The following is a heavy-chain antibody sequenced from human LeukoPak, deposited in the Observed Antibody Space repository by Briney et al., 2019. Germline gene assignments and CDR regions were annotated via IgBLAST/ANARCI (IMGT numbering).Heavy chain of an antibody. CDR3: ARGPSYCGTNCHYYFEY. D-gene: IGHD2-21*01. CDR2: IYSGGTT. V-gene: IGHV3-53*01. Sequence: TGGSLRLSCAASGFTVSSNYINGGRQAPGNWLEWVSIIYSGGTTYYADSVKGRFTISRDNSKNTLYLQMNSLRAEDTAVYYCARGPSYCGTNCHYYFEYWGQGTLVTVSS. CDR1: GFTVSSNY. J-gene: IGHJ4*02.